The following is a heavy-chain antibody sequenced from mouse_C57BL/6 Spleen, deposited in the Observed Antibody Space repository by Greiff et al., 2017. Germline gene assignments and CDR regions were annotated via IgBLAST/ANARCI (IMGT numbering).Heavy chain of an antibody. CDR3: ARTGGSSSPFAY. D-gene: IGHD1-1*01. CDR2: IHPNSGST. J-gene: IGHJ3*01. Sequence: VQLQQPGAELVKPGASVKLSCKASGYTFTSYWMHWVKQRPGQGLEWIGMIHPNSGSTNYNEKFKSKATLTVDKSSSTAYMQLSSLTSEDSAVSYCARTGGSSSPFAYWGQGTLVTVSA. V-gene: IGHV1-64*01. CDR1: GYTFTSYW.